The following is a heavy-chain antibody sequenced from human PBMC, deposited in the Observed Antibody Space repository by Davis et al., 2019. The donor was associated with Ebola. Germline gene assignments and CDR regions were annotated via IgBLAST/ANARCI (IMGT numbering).Heavy chain of an antibody. D-gene: IGHD4-11*01. Sequence: GESLKISCAASGFTFSSYAMSWVRQAPGKGLEWVANIKQDGSEKYYVDSVKGRFAISRDNAKNSLYLQMNSLRAEDTAVYYCARDVYSTYVSGQYYFDYWGQGTLVTVSS. CDR1: GFTFSSYA. CDR3: ARDVYSTYVSGQYYFDY. V-gene: IGHV3-7*01. J-gene: IGHJ4*02. CDR2: IKQDGSEK.